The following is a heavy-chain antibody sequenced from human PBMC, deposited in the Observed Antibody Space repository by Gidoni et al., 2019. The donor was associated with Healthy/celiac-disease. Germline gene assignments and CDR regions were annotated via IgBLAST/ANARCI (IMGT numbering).Heavy chain of an antibody. J-gene: IGHJ5*02. D-gene: IGHD3-10*01. Sequence: QVQLAQSGAEVTKPGASVKVSCKASGYTFTSYGISWVRQAPGQGLEWMGWISAYKGNTNYAQKLQGRVTMTTDTSTSTAYMELRSLRSDDTAVYYCARDVGEEYDQYNWFDPWGQGTLVTVSS. CDR2: ISAYKGNT. V-gene: IGHV1-18*01. CDR3: ARDVGEEYDQYNWFDP. CDR1: GYTFTSYG.